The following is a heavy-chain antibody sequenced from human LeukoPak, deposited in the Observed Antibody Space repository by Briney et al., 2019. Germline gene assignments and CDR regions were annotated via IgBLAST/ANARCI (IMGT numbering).Heavy chain of an antibody. CDR3: ARDRFALRLGFHFDY. Sequence: GRSLRLSCAASGFTFSSYAMHWVRQAPGKGLEWVAVISYDGSNKYYADSVKGRFTISRDNSKNTLYLQMNSLRAEDTAVYYCARDRFALRLGFHFDYWGQGTLVTVSS. V-gene: IGHV3-30*04. CDR1: GFTFSSYA. J-gene: IGHJ4*02. CDR2: ISYDGSNK. D-gene: IGHD5-12*01.